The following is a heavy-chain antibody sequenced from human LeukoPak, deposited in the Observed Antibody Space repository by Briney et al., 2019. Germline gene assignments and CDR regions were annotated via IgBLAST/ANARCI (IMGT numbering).Heavy chain of an antibody. J-gene: IGHJ4*02. V-gene: IGHV3-9*01. CDR3: VKGLPVAGTFDY. D-gene: IGHD6-13*01. CDR1: GFTFDDYA. Sequence: GGSLRLSCTASGFTFDDYAMHWVRQAPGKGLEWVSGISWNSGSIGYSDSVKGRFTISRDNAKNSLYLQMNTLRVEDTALYYCVKGLPVAGTFDYWGQGTLVTVSS. CDR2: ISWNSGSI.